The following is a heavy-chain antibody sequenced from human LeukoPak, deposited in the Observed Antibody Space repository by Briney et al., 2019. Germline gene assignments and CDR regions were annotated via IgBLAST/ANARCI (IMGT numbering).Heavy chain of an antibody. CDR2: ISGSGGST. CDR3: AKGRGYYYDGSGYPNYFDY. Sequence: SGGSLRLSCAASGFTFSSYAMSWVRQAPGKGLEWVSAISGSGGSTYYADSVKGRFTISRDNSKNTLYLQMNSLRAEDTAVYYCAKGRGYYYDGSGYPNYFDYWGQGTLVTVSS. CDR1: GFTFSSYA. J-gene: IGHJ4*02. D-gene: IGHD3-22*01. V-gene: IGHV3-23*01.